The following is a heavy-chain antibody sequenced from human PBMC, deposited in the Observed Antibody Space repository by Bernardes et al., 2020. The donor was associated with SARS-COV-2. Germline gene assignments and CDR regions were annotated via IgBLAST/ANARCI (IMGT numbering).Heavy chain of an antibody. J-gene: IGHJ4*02. CDR2: IAWDDDK. CDR1: GFSLRTSGMC. V-gene: IGHV2-70*11. Sequence: SGPTLVKPTQTLTLTCTFSGFSLRTSGMCVSWIRQPPGNALEWLARIAWDDDKYYNTSLQTRLTISKDTSKNQVVLTMTNMDPVDTATYCCSRTQAGIVVEDYWGQGNLVTGSS. D-gene: IGHD1-26*01. CDR3: SRTQAGIVVEDY.